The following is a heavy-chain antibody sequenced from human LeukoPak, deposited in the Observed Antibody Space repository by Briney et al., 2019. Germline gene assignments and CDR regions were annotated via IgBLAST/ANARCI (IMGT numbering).Heavy chain of an antibody. V-gene: IGHV4-59*12. D-gene: IGHD2-2*01. Sequence: SETLSLTCTVSGGSISSYYWSWLRPPPGKGLEWIGYIYYRGTTKYNPSLKSRVTISVDTSKNQLSLKLHSVTAADTAVYYCARDTPPNALDYWGQGTLVTVSS. CDR1: GGSISSYY. J-gene: IGHJ4*02. CDR2: IYYRGTT. CDR3: ARDTPPNALDY.